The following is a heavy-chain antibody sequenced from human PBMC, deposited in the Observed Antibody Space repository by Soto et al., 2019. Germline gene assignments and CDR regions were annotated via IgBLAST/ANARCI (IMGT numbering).Heavy chain of an antibody. CDR1: GFTFRSYW. V-gene: IGHV3-7*01. D-gene: IGHD4-17*01. J-gene: IGHJ4*02. CDR3: AKEGFGPGFDYGPIDS. Sequence: EVQLVESGGGLVQPGGSLRLSCAASGFTFRSYWMNWVRQAPGKGLEWVANIKQGGSDKYYVDSVKGRFTISRDDAKNSLFLQMNSLRAEDTAVYYCAKEGFGPGFDYGPIDSWGQGTLVTVSS. CDR2: IKQGGSDK.